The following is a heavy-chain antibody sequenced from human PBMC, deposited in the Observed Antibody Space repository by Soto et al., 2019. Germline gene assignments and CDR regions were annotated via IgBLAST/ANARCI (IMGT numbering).Heavy chain of an antibody. CDR2: ISGSGGST. J-gene: IGHJ4*02. D-gene: IGHD3-3*01. CDR1: GFTFSSYA. Sequence: LSLTCAASGFTFSSYAMSWVRQAPGKGLEWVSAISGSGGSTYYADSVKGRFTISRDNSKNTLYLQMNSLRAEDTAVYYCAPDDFWSGYNTRWQDYWGQGTLVTVSS. CDR3: APDDFWSGYNTRWQDY. V-gene: IGHV3-23*01.